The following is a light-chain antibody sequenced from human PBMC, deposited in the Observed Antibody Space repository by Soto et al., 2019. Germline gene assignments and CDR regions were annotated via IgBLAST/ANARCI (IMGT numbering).Light chain of an antibody. CDR3: EKSNNCPRA. V-gene: IGKV3-15*01. Sequence: EIVLTQSPVILSVSPGEIATLSCRASQSVSNNLAWYHKKPGQAPRLLIYDTFSRATGIPPRFSGRVSGTDLAAAVSRLQSEDFAVYCCEKSNNCPRAFGQVTEVDIK. J-gene: IGKJ1*01. CDR1: QSVSNN. CDR2: DTF.